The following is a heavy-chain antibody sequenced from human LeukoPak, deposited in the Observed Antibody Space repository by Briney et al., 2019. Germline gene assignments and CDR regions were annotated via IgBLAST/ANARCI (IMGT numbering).Heavy chain of an antibody. CDR1: GGSISSSSYY. Sequence: SETLSLTCTVSGGSISSSSYYWGWIRQPPGKGLEWIGYIYHSGSTNYNLSLKSRVTISVDTSKNQFSLKLSSVTAADTAVYYCARLDCRGGGCGGVDYWGQGALVTVSS. J-gene: IGHJ4*02. CDR2: IYHSGST. V-gene: IGHV4-61*05. CDR3: ARLDCRGGGCGGVDY. D-gene: IGHD2-15*01.